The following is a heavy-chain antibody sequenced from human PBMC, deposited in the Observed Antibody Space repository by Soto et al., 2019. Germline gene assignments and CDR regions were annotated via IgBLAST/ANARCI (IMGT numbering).Heavy chain of an antibody. CDR1: GFTFSNYA. D-gene: IGHD3-10*02. Sequence: PGGALRLSCAASGFTFSNYAMSYVRQAPGKGLEWVSAISGSGGTTYYADSVKGRFTLSRDNSKNTLYLQMNSLRAEDTAVYYCAKDETRLLPGSGSYYYWGPGTLVTVS. CDR3: AKDETRLLPGSGSYYY. CDR2: ISGSGGTT. V-gene: IGHV3-23*01. J-gene: IGHJ4*02.